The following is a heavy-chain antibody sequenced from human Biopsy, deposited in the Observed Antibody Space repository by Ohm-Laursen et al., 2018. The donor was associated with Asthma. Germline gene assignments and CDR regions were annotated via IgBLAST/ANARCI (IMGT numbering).Heavy chain of an antibody. V-gene: IGHV1-69*01. CDR2: LIPVLGTP. J-gene: IGHJ6*02. CDR3: ARGYSSSDRIVYYYSGLEV. Sequence: SSVKVSCKASGDSFSNYAISWVRQAPGQGLEWMGGLIPVLGTPDHAQMFEGRVTITADESTSTAYMELSSLSSEDTAVYYCARGYSSSDRIVYYYSGLEVWGQGTTVTVSS. CDR1: GDSFSNYA. D-gene: IGHD5-12*01.